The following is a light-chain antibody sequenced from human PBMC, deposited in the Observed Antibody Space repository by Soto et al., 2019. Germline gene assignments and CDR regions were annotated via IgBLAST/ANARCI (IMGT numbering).Light chain of an antibody. CDR1: SGHSNYA. CDR3: QTWGSGIGV. V-gene: IGLV4-69*01. Sequence: QLVLTQSPSASASLGASVKLTCTLSSGHSNYAIAWHQQQSEKGPRYLMKLNSDGSHSKGDGIPDRFSGSSSGAERYLTISSLQSEDEADYYCQTWGSGIGVFGGGTKLNVL. CDR2: LNSDGSH. J-gene: IGLJ2*01.